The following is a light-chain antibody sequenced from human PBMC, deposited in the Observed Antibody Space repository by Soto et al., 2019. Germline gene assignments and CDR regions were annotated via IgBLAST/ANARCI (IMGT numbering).Light chain of an antibody. J-gene: IGLJ1*01. V-gene: IGLV3-1*01. CDR1: KSGDKV. Sequence: SAPTLPPTVSVSLQHIASTTRPGDKSGDKVACWYQQKPGQSPVLAVYQGSKRPSGIPVRVSGFNSGDTATLTIHGTESMDEADYFCMAWESSTAVCGTGNLVT. CDR3: MAWESSTAV. CDR2: QGS.